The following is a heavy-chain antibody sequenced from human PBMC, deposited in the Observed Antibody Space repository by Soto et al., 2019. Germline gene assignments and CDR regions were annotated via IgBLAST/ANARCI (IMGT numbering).Heavy chain of an antibody. CDR2: LSWNSGSI. J-gene: IGHJ4*02. CDR3: AQANGLIATSHFDS. CDR1: GFTFENYA. D-gene: IGHD3-16*02. Sequence: EVQLVESGGGLVQPGRSLRLSCAASGFTFENYAMHWVRQAPGKGLEWVSGLSWNSGSIGYADSVKGRFTISRDNAKKSLYLQMNDLTPDDTALYYCAQANGLIATSHFDSWGQGTRVTVSS. V-gene: IGHV3-9*01.